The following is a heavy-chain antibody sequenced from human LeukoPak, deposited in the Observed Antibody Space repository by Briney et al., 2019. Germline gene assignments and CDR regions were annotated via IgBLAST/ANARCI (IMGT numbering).Heavy chain of an antibody. CDR1: GYTFTSNS. CDR2: ISAYNGNT. V-gene: IGHV1-18*01. D-gene: IGHD4-23*01. J-gene: IGHJ4*02. Sequence: EASVKVSCKASGYTFTSNSISWVRQAPGQGLEWMGWISAYNGNTNYAQKLQGRVTMTTDTSTSTAYMELRSLRSDDTAVYYCARDHVVSTVVTPGYFDYWGQGTLVTVSS. CDR3: ARDHVVSTVVTPGYFDY.